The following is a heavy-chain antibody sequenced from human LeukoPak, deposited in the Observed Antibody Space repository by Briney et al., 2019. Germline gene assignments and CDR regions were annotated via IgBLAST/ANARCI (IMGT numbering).Heavy chain of an antibody. CDR1: GFTFSSYA. Sequence: GGSLRLSCAASGFTFSSYAMSWVRQAPGKGLGWVSAISGSGGSTYYADSVKGRFTISRDNSKNTLYLQMNSLRAEGTAVYYCAKARYYYDSSGYSGLDYWGQGTLVTVSS. CDR3: AKARYYYDSSGYSGLDY. V-gene: IGHV3-23*01. D-gene: IGHD3-22*01. J-gene: IGHJ4*02. CDR2: ISGSGGST.